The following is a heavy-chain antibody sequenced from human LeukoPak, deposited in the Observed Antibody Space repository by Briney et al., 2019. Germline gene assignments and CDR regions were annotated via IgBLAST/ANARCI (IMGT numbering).Heavy chain of an antibody. CDR1: GGSISSYY. CDR3: ARDRGGGDSSIMDY. D-gene: IGHD2-21*02. J-gene: IGHJ4*02. Sequence: PSETLSLTCTVSGGSISSYYWSWIRQPAGKGLEWIGCIYASGSTNYNPSLKSRVTISVDKSKNQFSLKLTSVTAADTAVYYCARDRGGGDSSIMDYWGQGTLVTVSS. V-gene: IGHV4-4*07. CDR2: IYASGST.